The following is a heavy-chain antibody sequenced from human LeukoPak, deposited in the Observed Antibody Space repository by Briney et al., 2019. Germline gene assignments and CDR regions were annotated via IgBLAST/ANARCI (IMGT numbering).Heavy chain of an antibody. V-gene: IGHV3-23*01. D-gene: IGHD3-22*01. J-gene: IGHJ4*02. CDR2: ISGSGGST. Sequence: GGSLRLSCAASGFTFSSYAMSWVRQAPGKGLEWVSAISGSGGSTYYADSVKGRFTISRDNSKNTLYLQMNSLRAEDTAVYYCAKEVDDSSGYYNYFDYWGQGTLVTVSS. CDR1: GFTFSSYA. CDR3: AKEVDDSSGYYNYFDY.